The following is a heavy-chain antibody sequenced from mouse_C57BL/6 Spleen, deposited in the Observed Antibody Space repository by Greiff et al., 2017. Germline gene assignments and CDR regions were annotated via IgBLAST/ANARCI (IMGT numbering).Heavy chain of an antibody. D-gene: IGHD1-1*01. CDR3: TANYYGAYYYAMDY. CDR2: IRLKSDNYAT. V-gene: IGHV6-3*01. Sequence: EVKVEESGGGLVQPGGSMKLSCVASGFTFSNYWMNWVRQSPEKGLEWVAQIRLKSDNYATHYAESVKGRFTISRDDSKSSVYLQMNNLRAEDTGIYYCTANYYGAYYYAMDYWGQGTSVTVSS. CDR1: GFTFSNYW. J-gene: IGHJ4*01.